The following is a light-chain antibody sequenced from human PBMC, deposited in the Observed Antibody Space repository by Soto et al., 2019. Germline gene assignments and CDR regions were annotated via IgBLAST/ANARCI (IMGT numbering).Light chain of an antibody. CDR3: QQRAKWPPGFT. J-gene: IGKJ3*01. CDR2: DAS. Sequence: EIVLTQSPATLSLSPGDRATLSCRASQSVSSYLAWYQQKPGQAPRLLIYDASNRATGIPARFSGSGSGTDFTLTISSLEPDDFAVHYCQQRAKWPPGFTFGPGTKVDFK. CDR1: QSVSSY. V-gene: IGKV3-11*01.